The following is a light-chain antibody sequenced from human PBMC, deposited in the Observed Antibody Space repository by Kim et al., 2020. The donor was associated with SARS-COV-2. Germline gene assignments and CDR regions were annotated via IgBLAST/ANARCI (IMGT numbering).Light chain of an antibody. Sequence: VSPRQTPRITCSEDKLGDQYAFWYQQKPGQSPVFVMFQHDKRPSGISQRFSGSNSGNSAILTISGTRTIDEADYYCQAWDNSAAVFGGGTQLTVL. CDR2: QHD. CDR3: QAWDNSAAV. J-gene: IGLJ2*01. CDR1: KLGDQY. V-gene: IGLV3-1*01.